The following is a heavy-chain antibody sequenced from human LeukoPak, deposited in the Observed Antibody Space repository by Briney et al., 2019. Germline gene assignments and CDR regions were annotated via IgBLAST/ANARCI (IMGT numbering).Heavy chain of an antibody. D-gene: IGHD3-10*01. CDR3: ARDSRSLLRVGFDY. V-gene: IGHV4-59*01. J-gene: IGHJ4*02. CDR2: IYYSGST. CDR1: GGSISSYY. Sequence: SETLSLTCTVSGGSISSYYWSWIRQPPGKGLEWIGYIYYSGSTNYNPSLKSRVTISVDTSKNQLSLKLSSVTAADTAVYYCARDSRSLLRVGFDYWGQGTLVTVSS.